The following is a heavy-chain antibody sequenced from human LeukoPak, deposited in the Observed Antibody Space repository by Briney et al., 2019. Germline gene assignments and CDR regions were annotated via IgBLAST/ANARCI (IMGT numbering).Heavy chain of an antibody. Sequence: SETLSLTCTVSGGSISSYYWSWIRQPPGKGLEWIGYIYYSGSTNYNPSLKSRVTISVDTSKNQFSLKLSSVTAADTAVYYCAKSHRGHCSTTTCDDEGDYWGQGTLVTVSS. CDR3: AKSHRGHCSTTTCDDEGDY. D-gene: IGHD2-2*01. V-gene: IGHV4-59*01. CDR1: GGSISSYY. J-gene: IGHJ4*02. CDR2: IYYSGST.